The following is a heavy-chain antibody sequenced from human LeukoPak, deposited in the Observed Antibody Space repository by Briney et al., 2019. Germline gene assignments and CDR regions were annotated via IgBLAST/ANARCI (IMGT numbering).Heavy chain of an antibody. CDR3: AKDGDYGDYVSAFDI. V-gene: IGHV3-30*02. J-gene: IGHJ3*02. Sequence: PGGSLRLSCAASGFIFSSYGMHWVRQAPGKGLEWVAFIRYDGSNKYYADSVKGRFTISRDNSKNTLYLQMNSLRAEDTAVYYCAKDGDYGDYVSAFDIWGQGTMVTVSS. D-gene: IGHD4-17*01. CDR2: IRYDGSNK. CDR1: GFIFSSYG.